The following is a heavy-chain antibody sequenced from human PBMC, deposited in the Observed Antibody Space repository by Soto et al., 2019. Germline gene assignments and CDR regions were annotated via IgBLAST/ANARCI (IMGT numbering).Heavy chain of an antibody. V-gene: IGHV3-11*01. J-gene: IGHJ4*02. CDR3: ASQNDYSDDEFKY. CDR2: ISSSGNTI. D-gene: IGHD4-17*01. Sequence: GGSLRLSCAASGLIFSDYYMSWIRQAPGKGLEWLSYISSSGNTIYYADSVKGRFTISRDNAKNSLYLQMNSLRAEDTAVYYCASQNDYSDDEFKYWGQGTLVTVSS. CDR1: GLIFSDYY.